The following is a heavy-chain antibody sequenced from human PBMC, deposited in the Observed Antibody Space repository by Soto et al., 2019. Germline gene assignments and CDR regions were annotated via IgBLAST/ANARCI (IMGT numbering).Heavy chain of an antibody. CDR2: ISRSSTGI. D-gene: IGHD3-10*01. CDR3: ARPVTWGLDV. J-gene: IGHJ6*02. Sequence: EVQLVESGGGLVQPGGSLRLSCAASGFTFSLYSMSWVRQAPGKGLEWVSYISRSSTGIHYSDSVKGRFTISRDDATNSMHLQMNSLRDGDTAVNYRARPVTWGLDVWCQGTTVSSSS. CDR1: GFTFSLYS. V-gene: IGHV3-48*02.